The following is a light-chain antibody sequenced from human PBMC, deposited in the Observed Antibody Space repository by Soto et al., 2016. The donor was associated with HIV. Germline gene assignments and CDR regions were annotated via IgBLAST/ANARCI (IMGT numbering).Light chain of an antibody. V-gene: IGLV3-21*03. CDR1: NVKSKS. CDR3: QVWDVSSDLVV. Sequence: SYVLTQPPSLSVAPRKTARITCGGDNVKSKSVQWYQQKPGQAPVLVVYDDADRPSGIPERFSGSNSGNTATLTISGVEAGDEADYYCQVWDVSSDLVVFGGGTKLTVL. J-gene: IGLJ2*01. CDR2: DDA.